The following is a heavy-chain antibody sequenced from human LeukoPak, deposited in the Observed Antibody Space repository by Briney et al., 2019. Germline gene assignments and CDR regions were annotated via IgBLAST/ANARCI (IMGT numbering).Heavy chain of an antibody. D-gene: IGHD1-1*01. CDR1: EIIFDTYW. J-gene: IGHJ4*02. CDR2: INRDGGET. CDR3: ARSNQIGTTDY. V-gene: IGHV3-7*03. Sequence: GSLRLSCTASEIIFDTYWMSWVRQAPGKGLERVANINRDGGETYYVDSVRGRFTISRDNARNSLYLQMSSLRVDDTAIYYCARSNQIGTTDYWGQGTLVTVSS.